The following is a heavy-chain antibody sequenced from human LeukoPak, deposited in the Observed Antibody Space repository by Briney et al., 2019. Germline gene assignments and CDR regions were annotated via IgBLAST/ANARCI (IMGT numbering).Heavy chain of an antibody. CDR1: GGSISSSSYY. J-gene: IGHJ4*02. Sequence: SETLSLTCTVSGGSISSSSYYWGWIRQPPGRGLEWIGSIYYSGSTYYNPSLKSRVTISVDTSKNQFSLKLTSVTAADTAVYYCARRRTATVDFDYWGQGTLVTVSS. CDR3: ARRRTATVDFDY. V-gene: IGHV4-39*01. CDR2: IYYSGST. D-gene: IGHD4-23*01.